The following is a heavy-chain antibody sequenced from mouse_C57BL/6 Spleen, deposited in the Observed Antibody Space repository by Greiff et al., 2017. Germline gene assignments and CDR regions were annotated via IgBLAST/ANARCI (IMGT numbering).Heavy chain of an antibody. V-gene: IGHV1-82*01. D-gene: IGHD1-1*01. Sequence: FQLQQSGPELVKPGASVKISCKASGHAFSRSWMNWVKQRPGTGLEWIGRIYPGDGDTNYNGKFKGKATLTADKSSSTAYMQLSSLTSEDSAVYFCARARGSSYDYYAMDYWGQGTSVTVSS. J-gene: IGHJ4*01. CDR2: IYPGDGDT. CDR3: ARARGSSYDYYAMDY. CDR1: GHAFSRSW.